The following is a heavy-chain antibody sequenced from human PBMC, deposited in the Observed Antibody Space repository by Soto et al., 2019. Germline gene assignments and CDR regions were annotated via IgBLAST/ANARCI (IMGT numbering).Heavy chain of an antibody. CDR1: GVSLTSGNW. J-gene: IGHJ4*02. CDR2: IFHDGTA. D-gene: IGHD3-10*01. V-gene: IGHV4-4*02. Sequence: SETLSLTCAVSGVSLTSGNWWTWVRQSPQRGLEYIGEIFHDGTANYYPSFERRVAMSVDTSRNQFSLKLTSVTAADAAVYFCARLVYDTRLNYMYFDFWGPGTLVTVSS. CDR3: ARLVYDTRLNYMYFDF.